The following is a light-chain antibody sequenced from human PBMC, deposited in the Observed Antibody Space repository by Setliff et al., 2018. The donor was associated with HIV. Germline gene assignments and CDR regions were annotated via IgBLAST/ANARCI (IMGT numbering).Light chain of an antibody. V-gene: IGLV1-51*01. CDR3: GTWDASLSAGV. CDR1: RSNIGDNP. Sequence: QSVLTQPPSVSAAPGQKVTMSCSGSRSNIGDNPVSWYQQFPGTAPKLLIYDNNKRPSGIPDRFSGSKSGTSATLGITGLQTGDEADYYCGTWDASLSAGVFGGGTKVTVL. J-gene: IGLJ3*02. CDR2: DNN.